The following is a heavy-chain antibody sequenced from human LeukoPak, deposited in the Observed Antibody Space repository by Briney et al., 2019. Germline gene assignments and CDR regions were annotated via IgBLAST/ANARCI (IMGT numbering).Heavy chain of an antibody. CDR1: GGSFSGYY. J-gene: IGHJ4*02. CDR2: INHSGST. V-gene: IGHV4-34*01. Sequence: SETLSLTCAVYGGSFSGYYWSWIRQPPGKGLEWIGEINHSGSTNYNPSLKSRVTISVDTSKNQFSLKLSSVTAADTAVYYCARGGTQEAYCSSPSCNPYCFDYWGQGTLVTVSS. CDR3: ARGGTQEAYCSSPSCNPYCFDY. D-gene: IGHD2-2*01.